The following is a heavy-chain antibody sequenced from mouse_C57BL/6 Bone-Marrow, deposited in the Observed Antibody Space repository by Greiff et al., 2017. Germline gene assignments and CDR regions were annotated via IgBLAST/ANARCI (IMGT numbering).Heavy chain of an antibody. CDR1: GYTFTTYP. J-gene: IGHJ4*01. V-gene: IGHV1-47*01. CDR2: LHPNDDDT. Sequence: QVQLQQSGAELVKPGASVKMSCKASGYTFTTYPIEWMKQNHGKSLEWIGNLHPNDDDTKYNEKFKGKATLTVEKSSCTVYLGLILITSDDAAVYYCARRWWPDAIAYWGQGTSVTVSS. CDR3: ARRWWPDAIAY. D-gene: IGHD1-1*02.